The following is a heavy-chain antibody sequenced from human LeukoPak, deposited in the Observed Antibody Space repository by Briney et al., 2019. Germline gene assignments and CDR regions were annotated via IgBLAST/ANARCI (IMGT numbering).Heavy chain of an antibody. CDR2: IYHSGST. V-gene: IGHV4-4*02. J-gene: IGHJ4*02. Sequence: SGTLSLTCAVSGGSISSSNWWSWVRQPPGKGLEWIGEIYHSGSTNYNPSLKSRVTISVDKSKNQFSLKLSSVTAADTAVYYCARIAGYCSSTSCHGEDYWGQGTLVTVSS. CDR3: ARIAGYCSSTSCHGEDY. CDR1: GGSISSSNW. D-gene: IGHD2-2*01.